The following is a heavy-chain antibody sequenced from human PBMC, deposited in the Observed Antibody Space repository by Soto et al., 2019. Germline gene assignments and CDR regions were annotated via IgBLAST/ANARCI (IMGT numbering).Heavy chain of an antibody. CDR2: ISAYNGNT. D-gene: IGHD2-2*01. J-gene: IGHJ6*02. CDR1: GYTFTTYD. CDR3: SRDVPLPLFHCNSSSCYYYYGMDV. V-gene: IGHV1-18*01. Sequence: ASVKVSCKASGYTFTTYDISWVRQATGQGLEWMGWISAYNGNTNYAQNVQGRVTMTTDTSTTTAYMELRNLRSDDTAVYYCSRDVPLPLFHCNSSSCYYYYGMDVWGQGTTVTVSS.